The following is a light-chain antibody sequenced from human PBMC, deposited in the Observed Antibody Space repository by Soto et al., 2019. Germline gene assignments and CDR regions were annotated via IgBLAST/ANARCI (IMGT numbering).Light chain of an antibody. CDR1: QTITNF. CDR3: QQSHSTPLT. CDR2: AAS. Sequence: DIPMTQSPSSLSASVGDRVTITCRASQTITNFLNWYQQKPGKAPKVLIYAASSLQSGVPARFSGSGSGTDFTLTISSLQPEDFATYYCQQSHSTPLTFGGGTKVEIK. V-gene: IGKV1-39*01. J-gene: IGKJ4*01.